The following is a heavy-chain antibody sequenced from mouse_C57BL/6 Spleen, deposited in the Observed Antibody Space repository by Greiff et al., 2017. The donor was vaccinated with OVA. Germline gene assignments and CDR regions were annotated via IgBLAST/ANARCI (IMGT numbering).Heavy chain of an antibody. CDR1: GYTFTSYG. CDR3: ARVYDDYDAWFAY. Sequence: VQLQQSGAELARPGASVKLSCKASGYTFTSYGISWVKQRTGQGLEWIGEIYPRSGNTYYNEKFKGKATLTADKSSSTAYMELRSLTSEDSAVYFCARVYDDYDAWFAYWGQGTLVTVSA. V-gene: IGHV1-81*01. D-gene: IGHD2-4*01. J-gene: IGHJ3*01. CDR2: IYPRSGNT.